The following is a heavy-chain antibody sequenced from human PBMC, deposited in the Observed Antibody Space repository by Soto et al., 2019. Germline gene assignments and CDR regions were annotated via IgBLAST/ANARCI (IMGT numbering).Heavy chain of an antibody. V-gene: IGHV1-2*02. D-gene: IGHD4-17*01. CDR3: ARVLTSVTTGELDP. CDR1: GYTFTAYF. Sequence: QAQLVQSGAAVKKPGASVTVSCKASGYTFTAYFIHWVRQAPGQGFEWAGWINPNNGATNIARKFQGRVTMTRDTSISTAYMELSRVRSDDTAIFYCARVLTSVTTGELDPWGQGTLVTVSS. CDR2: INPNNGAT. J-gene: IGHJ5*02.